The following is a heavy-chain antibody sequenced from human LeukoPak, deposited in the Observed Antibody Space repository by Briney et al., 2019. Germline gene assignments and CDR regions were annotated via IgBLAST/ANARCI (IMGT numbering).Heavy chain of an antibody. CDR1: GFTFNNYA. D-gene: IGHD3-22*01. CDR2: ISGSGGST. J-gene: IGHJ4*02. CDR3: AKDPLSYYDSSGYRYFDY. V-gene: IGHV3-23*01. Sequence: AGGSLRLFCVASGFTFNNYAMNWVRQAPGKGLEWVSGISGSGGSTYYADSVKGRFTISRDNSKNTLYLQMNRLRAEDTAVYFCAKDPLSYYDSSGYRYFDYWGQGTLVTVSS.